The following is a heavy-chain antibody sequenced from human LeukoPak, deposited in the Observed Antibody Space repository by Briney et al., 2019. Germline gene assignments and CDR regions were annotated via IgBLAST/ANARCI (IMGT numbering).Heavy chain of an antibody. J-gene: IGHJ4*02. D-gene: IGHD4-17*01. CDR3: ARMGNPATVTADY. V-gene: IGHV3-21*06. CDR1: GFTFSTSA. CDR2: INNVRSHI. Sequence: GGSLRLSCAASGFTFSTSAMNWVRQAPGKGLEWVSSINNVRSHIYYADSVRGRFTISRDNANNVLYLQMNSLRAEDTAVYYCARMGNPATVTADYWGQGTLVTVSS.